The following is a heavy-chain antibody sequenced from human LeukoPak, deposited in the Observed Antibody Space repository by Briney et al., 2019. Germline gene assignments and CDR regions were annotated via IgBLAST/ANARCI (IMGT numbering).Heavy chain of an antibody. CDR1: GFTFSSYG. Sequence: PGRSLRLSCAASGFTFSSYGMHWVRQAPGKGLEWVAVISYDGSNKYYADSVKGRFTISRDNSKNTLYLQMNSLRAEDTAVYYCANGPAPAAPLWGQGTLVTVSS. CDR3: ANGPAPAAPL. CDR2: ISYDGSNK. D-gene: IGHD2-2*01. V-gene: IGHV3-30*18. J-gene: IGHJ4*02.